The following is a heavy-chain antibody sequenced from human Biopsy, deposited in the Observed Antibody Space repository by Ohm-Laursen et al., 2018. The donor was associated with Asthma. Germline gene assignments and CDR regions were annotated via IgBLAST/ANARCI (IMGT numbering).Heavy chain of an antibody. CDR1: GFSFSSYG. J-gene: IGHJ4*02. CDR2: ISYDGTNT. CDR3: AKDARSYIRNYHDIDF. Sequence: SLRLSCAASGFSFSSYGMHWVRQAPGKGLEWVAVISYDGTNTFSADSVRGRFTVSRDNSRNTLYLQLNSLRAEDTAVYYCAKDARSYIRNYHDIDFWGQGTLVTVAS. D-gene: IGHD1-7*01. V-gene: IGHV3-30*18.